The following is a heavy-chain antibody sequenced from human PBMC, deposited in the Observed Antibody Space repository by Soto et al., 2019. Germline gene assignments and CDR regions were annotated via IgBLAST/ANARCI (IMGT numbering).Heavy chain of an antibody. CDR1: GGTFSSYT. CDR3: ARDPLSYGPEFDY. CDR2: IIPILGIA. D-gene: IGHD4-17*01. Sequence: GASVKVSCKASGGTFSSYTISWVRQAPGQGLEWMGRIIPILGIANYAQKFQGRVTITADKSTSTAYMELSSLRSEDTAVYYCARDPLSYGPEFDYWGQGTLVTVSS. V-gene: IGHV1-69*04. J-gene: IGHJ4*02.